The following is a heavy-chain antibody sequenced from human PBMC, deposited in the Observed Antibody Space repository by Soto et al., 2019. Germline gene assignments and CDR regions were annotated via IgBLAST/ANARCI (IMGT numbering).Heavy chain of an antibody. CDR2: IYYSGST. CDR1: GGSISSGDYY. J-gene: IGHJ4*02. CDR3: ARVADCSGGRCYFSVDY. Sequence: QVQLQESGPGLVKPSQTLSLTCTVSGGSISSGDYYWSWIRQPPGTGLVWIGYIYYSGSTYYNPSLKSRVTISVDTSKNQFSLELSSVTAADTAVYYCARVADCSGGRCYFSVDYWGQGTLVTVSS. D-gene: IGHD2-15*01. V-gene: IGHV4-30-4*01.